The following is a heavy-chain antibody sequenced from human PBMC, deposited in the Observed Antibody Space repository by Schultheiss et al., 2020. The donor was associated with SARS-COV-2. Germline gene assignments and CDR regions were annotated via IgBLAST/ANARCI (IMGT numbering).Heavy chain of an antibody. CDR3: ARVVGGPTFEAFFGMDV. Sequence: SETLSLTCTVSRGSMETQYWSWIRQPPGKGLEWIGYIYYSGSTNYNPSLKSRVTTSVDTSKNQFSLKLSSVTAADTAVYYCARVVGGPTFEAFFGMDVWGQGTTVTVSS. J-gene: IGHJ6*02. CDR2: IYYSGST. D-gene: IGHD1-26*01. CDR1: RGSMETQY. V-gene: IGHV4-59*11.